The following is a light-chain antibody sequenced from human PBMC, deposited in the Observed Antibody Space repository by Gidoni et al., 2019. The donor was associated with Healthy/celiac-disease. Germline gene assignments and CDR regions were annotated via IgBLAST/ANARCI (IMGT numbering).Light chain of an antibody. CDR1: SSDVGGYNY. J-gene: IGLJ2*01. CDR3: SSYAGSNIVV. CDR2: EVS. V-gene: IGLV2-8*01. Sequence: QSALTQPPSASGSPGPSVTISCTGTSSDVGGYNYVSWYQQHPGKAPKRMIYEVSKRPSGVPDRFSGSKSGNTASLTVSGLQAEDEADYYCSSYAGSNIVVFGGGTTLTVL.